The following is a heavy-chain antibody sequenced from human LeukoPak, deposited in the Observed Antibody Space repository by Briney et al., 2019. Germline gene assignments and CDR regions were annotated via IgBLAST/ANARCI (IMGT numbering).Heavy chain of an antibody. J-gene: IGHJ1*01. CDR1: GFTLSSYW. D-gene: IGHD3-22*01. CDR3: ARAPSEIGGYYPEYFRH. V-gene: IGHV3-74*03. CDR2: IKSDGRT. Sequence: PGGSLRLSCAASGFTLSSYWMHWVRQAPGKELVWVSRIKSDGRTKYADSVKGRFTISRDNAKNTVSLQMNSLRAEDTGVYYCARAPSEIGGYYPEYFRHWGQGTLVIVSS.